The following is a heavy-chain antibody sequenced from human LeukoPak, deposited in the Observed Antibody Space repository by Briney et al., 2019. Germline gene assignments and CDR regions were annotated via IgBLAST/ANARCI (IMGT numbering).Heavy chain of an antibody. Sequence: PGGSLRLSCAASGLTLASYPMSWVRQAPGRGLEWVANIHPEGNEKYHVESVKGRFTISRDNPKSSLFLQMNGLRVEDTAVYYCARGDAFSGDHWGQGTLVTVSS. CDR2: IHPEGNEK. CDR3: ARGDAFSGDH. CDR1: GLTLASYP. V-gene: IGHV3-7*04. J-gene: IGHJ4*02.